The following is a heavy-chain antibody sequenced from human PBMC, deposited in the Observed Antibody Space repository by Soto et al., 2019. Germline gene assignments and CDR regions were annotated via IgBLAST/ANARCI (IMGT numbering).Heavy chain of an antibody. D-gene: IGHD3-10*01. CDR3: ARGSGVDYLST. V-gene: IGHV4-59*01. J-gene: IGHJ5*02. CDR2: IYYSGST. CDR1: GGSISSYY. Sequence: TSETLSLTCTVSGGSISSYYWSWIRQPPGKGLEWIGYIYYSGSTNYNPSLKSRVTISVDTSKNQFSLKLSSVTAADTAVYYCARGSGVDYLSTWGQGTLVTVSS.